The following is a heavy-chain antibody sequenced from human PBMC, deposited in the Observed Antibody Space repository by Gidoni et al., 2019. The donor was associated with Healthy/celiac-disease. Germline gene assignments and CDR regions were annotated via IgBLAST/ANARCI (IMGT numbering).Heavy chain of an antibody. J-gene: IGHJ6*04. V-gene: IGHV3-33*01. CDR1: GFTFSSYG. Sequence: QVQLVESGGGVVQPGRSLSLSCAASGFTFSSYGMHWVRQAPGKGLEWVAVIWYDGSNKYYADSVKGRFTISRDNSKNTLYLQMNSLRAEDTAVYYCARGLDYYDSSGYGEGDVWGKGTTVTVSS. CDR2: IWYDGSNK. CDR3: ARGLDYYDSSGYGEGDV. D-gene: IGHD3-22*01.